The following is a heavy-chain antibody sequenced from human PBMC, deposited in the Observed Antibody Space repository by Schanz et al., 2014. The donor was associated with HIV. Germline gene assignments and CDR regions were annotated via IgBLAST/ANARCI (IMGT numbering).Heavy chain of an antibody. CDR2: ISAGVGTA. Sequence: EVQLLESGGGLVQPGGSLRLSCAVSGFTITSYGMSWVRQAPGKGREWVSPISAGVGTACYADSVKGRFTISRDNSKKMLILQMNRLRAEDTAVYYCAIRTPMISFGAFDIWGRGTMVTVSS. D-gene: IGHD3-16*01. CDR3: AIRTPMISFGAFDI. CDR1: GFTITSYG. J-gene: IGHJ3*02. V-gene: IGHV3-23*01.